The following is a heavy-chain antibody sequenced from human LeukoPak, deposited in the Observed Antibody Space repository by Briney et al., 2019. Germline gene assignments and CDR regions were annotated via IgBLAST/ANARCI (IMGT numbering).Heavy chain of an antibody. CDR1: GFTFSSYE. Sequence: PGGSLRLSCAASGFTFSSYEXNXVRQAXXXXXXXXSYXXXXXXXXXXXDSXXXXXXXXXENAKNSLYLQMNSLGAEDSAVYYCARXPTQYYHMDVWGKGTTVTVSS. CDR3: ARXPTQYYHMDV. CDR2: XXXXXXXX. J-gene: IGHJ6*03. V-gene: IGHV3-48*03. D-gene: IGHD1-14*01.